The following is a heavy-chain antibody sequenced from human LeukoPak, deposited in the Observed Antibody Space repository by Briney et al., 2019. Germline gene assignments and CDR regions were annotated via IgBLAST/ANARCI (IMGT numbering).Heavy chain of an antibody. V-gene: IGHV3-21*01. J-gene: IGHJ5*02. CDR3: ARAYGSGSYDWFDP. Sequence: GGSLRLSCAASGFTFSSYSMNWVRQAPGKGLEWVSSTSSSSSYIYYADSVKGRFTISRDNAKNSLYLQMNSLRAEDTAVYYCARAYGSGSYDWFDPWGQGTLATVSS. D-gene: IGHD3-10*01. CDR1: GFTFSSYS. CDR2: TSSSSSYI.